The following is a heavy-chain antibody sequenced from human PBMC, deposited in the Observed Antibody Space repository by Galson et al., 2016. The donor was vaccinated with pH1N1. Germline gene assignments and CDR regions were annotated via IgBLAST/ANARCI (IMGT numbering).Heavy chain of an antibody. CDR2: VYPGDSDT. CDR1: GYNFTTYW. Sequence: QSGAEVKKPGESLKISCKGSGYNFTTYWIGWVRQMPGKGLKWMGIVYPGDSDTKYSPSFQGRVTFSVDKSTSTAYLQWGSLKASDTAMYYCARLDRYCSGGTCFTFWVDPWGQGTLVTVSS. D-gene: IGHD2-15*01. J-gene: IGHJ5*02. CDR3: ARLDRYCSGGTCFTFWVDP. V-gene: IGHV5-51*01.